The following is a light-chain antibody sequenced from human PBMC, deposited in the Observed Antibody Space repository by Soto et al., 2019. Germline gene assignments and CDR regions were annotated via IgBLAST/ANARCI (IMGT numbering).Light chain of an antibody. Sequence: EIVMTQSPATLSVSPGERATLSCRASQSVSSNLAWYQQKPGQAPRLLIYGASTRATGIPARFSGSGSGTEFTLTISSLQSEDFAVYHCQQYSKWPITFGQGTRLEIK. J-gene: IGKJ5*01. CDR2: GAS. CDR3: QQYSKWPIT. CDR1: QSVSSN. V-gene: IGKV3-15*01.